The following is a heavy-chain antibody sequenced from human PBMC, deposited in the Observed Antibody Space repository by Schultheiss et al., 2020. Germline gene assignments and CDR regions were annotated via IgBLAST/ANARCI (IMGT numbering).Heavy chain of an antibody. CDR3: AKEVLVAATFDY. D-gene: IGHD6-13*01. CDR2: ISYDGSNK. V-gene: IGHV3-30*18. CDR1: GFTFSSYG. J-gene: IGHJ4*02. Sequence: GESLKISCAASGFTFSSYGMHWVRQAPGKGLEWVAVISYDGSNKYYADSVKGRFTISRDNSKNTLYLQMNSLRAEDTAVYYCAKEVLVAATFDYWGQGTLVTVSS.